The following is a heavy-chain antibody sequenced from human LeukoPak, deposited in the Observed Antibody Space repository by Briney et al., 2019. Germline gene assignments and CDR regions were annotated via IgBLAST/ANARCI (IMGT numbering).Heavy chain of an antibody. J-gene: IGHJ4*02. CDR2: FDPEDGER. CDR3: AKEDVVVPAAMVH. D-gene: IGHD2-2*01. V-gene: IGHV1-24*01. CDR1: GYTLTELF. Sequence: ASVKVSCKVSGYTLTELFMHWVRQAPRKGLEWMGGFDPEDGERIYAQKLQGRVTMTEDTSTDAAYMELSRLRSEDTAVYYCAKEDVVVPAAMVHWGQGTLVTVSS.